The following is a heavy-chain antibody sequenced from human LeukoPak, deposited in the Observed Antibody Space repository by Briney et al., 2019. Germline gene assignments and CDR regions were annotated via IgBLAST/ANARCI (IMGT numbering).Heavy chain of an antibody. CDR2: IYYSGST. D-gene: IGHD2-15*01. Sequence: SETLSLTCAVSGGSISSYYWSWIRQPPGKGLEWIGHIYYSGSTNYNPSHKSRVTISVDTSKNQFSLKLSSVTAADTAVYYCARVVVAATPYFDYWGQGTLVTVSS. CDR1: GGSISSYY. J-gene: IGHJ4*02. CDR3: ARVVVAATPYFDY. V-gene: IGHV4-59*01.